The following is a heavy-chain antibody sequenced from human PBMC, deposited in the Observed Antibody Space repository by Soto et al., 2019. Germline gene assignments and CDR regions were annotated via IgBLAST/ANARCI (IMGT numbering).Heavy chain of an antibody. CDR3: ARAVWGSSQEFDY. CDR1: GFNFAGYF. Sequence: ASVKVSCKTSGFNFAGYFLHGVRQAPGQGLEWMGWINPNSGATKDAQKFQGRVTMTWDTSISTGYMELVSLRFDDTAVYYRARAVWGSSQEFDYWGQGTRVTVSS. J-gene: IGHJ4*02. CDR2: INPNSGAT. V-gene: IGHV1-2*02. D-gene: IGHD3-16*01.